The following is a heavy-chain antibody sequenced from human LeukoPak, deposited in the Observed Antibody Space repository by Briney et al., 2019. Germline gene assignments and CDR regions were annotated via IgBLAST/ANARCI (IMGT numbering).Heavy chain of an antibody. Sequence: ASVKVSCKASGYTFTRYAMNWLRQAPGQGLEWMGRINPNSGGTNYAQKFQGRVTMTRDTSISTAYMELSRLRSDDTAVYYCARVRGVSTRYYYYGMDVWGQGTTVTVSS. CDR2: INPNSGGT. J-gene: IGHJ6*02. CDR1: GYTFTRYA. D-gene: IGHD2-8*02. V-gene: IGHV1-2*06. CDR3: ARVRGVSTRYYYYGMDV.